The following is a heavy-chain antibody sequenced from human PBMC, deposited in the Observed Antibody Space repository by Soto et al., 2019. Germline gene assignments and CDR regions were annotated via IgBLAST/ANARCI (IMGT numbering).Heavy chain of an antibody. Sequence: GGSLRLSCAASGFTFSSYAMHWVRQAPGKGLEWVAVISYDGSNKYYADSVKGRFTISRDNSKNTLYLQMNSLRAEDTAVYYCARPELGYSYGKPALDYWGQGTLVTVSS. V-gene: IGHV3-30-3*01. D-gene: IGHD5-18*01. J-gene: IGHJ4*02. CDR3: ARPELGYSYGKPALDY. CDR1: GFTFSSYA. CDR2: ISYDGSNK.